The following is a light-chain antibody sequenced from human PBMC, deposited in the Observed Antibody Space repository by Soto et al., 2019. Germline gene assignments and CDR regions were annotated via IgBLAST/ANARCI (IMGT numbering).Light chain of an antibody. CDR1: QSVSST. J-gene: IGKJ5*01. Sequence: EIVMTQSQATLSVSPLERATISCSSSQSVSSTVAWYQQKPGQAPRLLIYDASNRATGVPARFSGSGSGTDFTLTVSSLEPEDFALYYCQQRSNWPPEITFGQGTRLEIK. CDR3: QQRSNWPPEIT. CDR2: DAS. V-gene: IGKV3-11*01.